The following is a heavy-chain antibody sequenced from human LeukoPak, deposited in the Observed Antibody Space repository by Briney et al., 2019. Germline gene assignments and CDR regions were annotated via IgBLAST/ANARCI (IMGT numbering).Heavy chain of an antibody. Sequence: GASVKVSCKVSGYTLTELSMHWVRQAPGQGLEWMGGIIPIFGTANYAQKFQGRVTITADESTSTAYMELSSLRSEDTAVYYCAADSGFDPWGQGTLVTVSS. CDR3: AADSGFDP. J-gene: IGHJ5*02. CDR1: GYTLTELS. CDR2: IIPIFGTA. V-gene: IGHV1-69*13.